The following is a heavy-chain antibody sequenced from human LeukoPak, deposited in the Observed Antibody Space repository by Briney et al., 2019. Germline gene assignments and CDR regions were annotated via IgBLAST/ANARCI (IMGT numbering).Heavy chain of an antibody. J-gene: IGHJ6*03. CDR2: IKQDGSEK. CDR3: ARAYYYYYMDV. Sequence: GGSLRLSCAASGFTFSSYWMSWVRQAPGKGLEWVANIKQDGSEKYYVDSVRGRFTISRDNAKNSLYLQMNSLRAEDTAVYYCARAYYYYYMDVWGKGTTVTVSS. CDR1: GFTFSSYW. V-gene: IGHV3-7*01.